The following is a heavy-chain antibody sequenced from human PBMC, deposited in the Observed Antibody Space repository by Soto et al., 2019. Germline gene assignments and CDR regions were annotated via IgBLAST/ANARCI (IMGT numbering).Heavy chain of an antibody. D-gene: IGHD2-15*01. J-gene: IGHJ6*02. CDR1: GFTFSGSA. V-gene: IGHV3-73*01. CDR3: TRVPVVAATDYGMDV. Sequence: PGGSLRLSCAASGFTFSGSAMHWVRQASGKGLEWVGRIRSKANSYATAYAASVKGRFTISRDDSKNTAYLQMNSLKTEDTAVYYCTRVPVVAATDYGMDVWGQGTTVTVSS. CDR2: IRSKANSYAT.